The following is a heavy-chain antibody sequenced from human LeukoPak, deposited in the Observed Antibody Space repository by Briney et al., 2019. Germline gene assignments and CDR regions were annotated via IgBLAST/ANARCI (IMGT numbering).Heavy chain of an antibody. CDR3: ARRSGEPYWYFDL. CDR2: IYYSGST. J-gene: IGHJ2*01. V-gene: IGHV4-59*02. CDR1: GGSVSSYY. Sequence: SETLSLTCTVSGGSVSSYYWSWIRQPPGKGLEWIGDIYYSGSTNYNPSLKSRVTISVDTSKNQFSLKLSSVTAADTAVYYCARRSGEPYWYFDLWGRGTLVTVSS.